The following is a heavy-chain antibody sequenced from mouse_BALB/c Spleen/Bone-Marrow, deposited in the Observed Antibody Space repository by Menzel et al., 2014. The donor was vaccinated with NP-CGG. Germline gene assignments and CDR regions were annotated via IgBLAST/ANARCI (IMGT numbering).Heavy chain of an antibody. V-gene: IGHV1-5*01. D-gene: IGHD1-2*01. CDR1: GYSFTSYW. Sequence: EVQLQQSGTVLARPGASVKMSCKASGYSFTSYWIHWVKQRPGQGLEWIGAIYPGDSDTSFNQKFKDKAKLTAVTSASTAYMELSSLTNEDSAVYYCTRRTATLDYWGLGTTLTVSS. CDR2: IYPGDSDT. CDR3: TRRTATLDY. J-gene: IGHJ2*01.